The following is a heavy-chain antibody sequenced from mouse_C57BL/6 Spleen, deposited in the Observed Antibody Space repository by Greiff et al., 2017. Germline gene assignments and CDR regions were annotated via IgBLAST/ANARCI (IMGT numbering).Heavy chain of an antibody. D-gene: IGHD2-1*01. CDR2: INPNNGGT. J-gene: IGHJ3*01. V-gene: IGHV1-22*01. Sequence: VQLKQSGPELVKPGASVKMSCKASGYTFTDYNMHWVKQSHGKSLEWIGYINPNNGGTSYNQKFKGKATLTVNKSSSTAYMELRSLTSEDSAVYYCARGELRGNPAWFAYWGQGTLVTVSA. CDR3: ARGELRGNPAWFAY. CDR1: GYTFTDYN.